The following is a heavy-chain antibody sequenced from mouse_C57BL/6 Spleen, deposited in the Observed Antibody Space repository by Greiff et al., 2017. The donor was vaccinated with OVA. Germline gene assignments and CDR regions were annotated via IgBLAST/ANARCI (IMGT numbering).Heavy chain of an antibody. CDR3: ARRYYGSEVYFDY. CDR1: GFTFSDYG. D-gene: IGHD1-1*01. Sequence: DVKLVESGGGLVKPGGSLKLSCAASGFTFSDYGMHWVRQAPEKGLAWVAYISSGSSTIYYADTVKGRFTISRDNAKNTLFLQMTSLRSEDTAMYYCARRYYGSEVYFDYWGQGTTLTVSS. V-gene: IGHV5-17*01. J-gene: IGHJ2*01. CDR2: ISSGSSTI.